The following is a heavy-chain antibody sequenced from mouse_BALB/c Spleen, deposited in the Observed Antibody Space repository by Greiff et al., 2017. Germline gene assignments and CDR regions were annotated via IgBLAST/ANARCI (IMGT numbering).Heavy chain of an antibody. D-gene: IGHD1-1*01. V-gene: IGHV1-31*01. CDR1: GYSFTGYY. J-gene: IGHJ2*01. CDR3: ARAGIITVVDLFDY. CDR2: INPYNGAT. Sequence: EVQLQESGPELVKPGASVKISCKASGYSFTGYYMHWVKQSHVKSLEWIGRINPYNGATSYNQNFKDKASLTVDKSSSTAYMELHSLTSEDSAVYYCARAGIITVVDLFDYWGQGTTLTVSS.